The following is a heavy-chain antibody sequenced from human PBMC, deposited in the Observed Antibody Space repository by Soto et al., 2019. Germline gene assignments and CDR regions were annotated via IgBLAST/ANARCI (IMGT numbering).Heavy chain of an antibody. J-gene: IGHJ6*01. Sequence: GASVKVSCKVSGYTLTELSMHWVRQVPGKGLEWMGGLDPEDGETISAQKFQGRVTMTEDTSTDTAYMELSSLRSEDTAVHYCATEGGGGGEESYYCYSMDVSGEGATVT. CDR1: GYTLTELS. CDR3: ATEGGGGGEESYYCYSMDV. V-gene: IGHV1-24*01. D-gene: IGHD2-21*01. CDR2: LDPEDGET.